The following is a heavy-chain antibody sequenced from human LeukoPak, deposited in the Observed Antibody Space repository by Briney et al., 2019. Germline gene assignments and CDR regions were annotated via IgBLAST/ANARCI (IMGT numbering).Heavy chain of an antibody. CDR1: AGSSSGYY. J-gene: IGHJ5*02. D-gene: IGHD2-15*01. CDR3: TRGSRYCSSGSCYGWFDP. CDR2: INHSGST. Sequence: PSQTLSLTCAVDAGSSSGYYWGWIRQPPGEGLEWIGEINHSGSTNYNTSLKSRVTISVDTSKNQFSLKLNSVTAADTAIYYCTRGSRYCSSGSCYGWFDPWGQGTLVTVSS. V-gene: IGHV4-34*01.